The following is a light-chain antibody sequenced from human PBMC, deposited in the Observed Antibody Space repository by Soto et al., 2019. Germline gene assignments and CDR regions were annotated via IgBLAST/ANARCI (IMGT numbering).Light chain of an antibody. CDR1: QGIYIY. Sequence: DIQMTQSPSSLSASVGDRVSITFRASQGIYIYLAWYQQKPGSVPKLLIYGASTLQSGVPSRFSGSGSGTDFTLTISSLQPEDFATYYCLQDSIYPWTFGQGTKVDI. J-gene: IGKJ1*01. V-gene: IGKV1-27*01. CDR3: LQDSIYPWT. CDR2: GAS.